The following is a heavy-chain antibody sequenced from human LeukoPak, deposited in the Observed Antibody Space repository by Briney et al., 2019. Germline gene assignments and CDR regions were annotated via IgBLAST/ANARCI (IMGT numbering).Heavy chain of an antibody. D-gene: IGHD1-26*01. CDR1: GFTFSSYS. CDR2: ISSRSSTI. V-gene: IGHV3-48*04. Sequence: PGGSLRLSCAASGFTFSSYSMNWVRQAPGKGLEWVSYISSRSSTIYYADSVKGRFTISRDNAKNSLYLQMNSLRAEDTAVYYCARDVGGTTIFDYWGQGTLVTVSS. CDR3: ARDVGGTTIFDY. J-gene: IGHJ4*02.